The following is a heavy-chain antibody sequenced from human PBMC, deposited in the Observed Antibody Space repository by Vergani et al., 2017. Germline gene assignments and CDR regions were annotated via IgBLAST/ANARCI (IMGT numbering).Heavy chain of an antibody. J-gene: IGHJ4*02. CDR2: SSPIVTDT. Sequence: QVQLEESGGGLVKPGGSLRLSCAASGLTLSDNYMSWIRPVPGKGLEWVAYSSPIVTDTYYADSVRGRFNIYRDNAKNSMYLEIDSLRVDDTAIYYCAGLSIHGYYFDYWGRGTLVTVSS. CDR3: AGLSIHGYYFDY. CDR1: GLTLSDNY. V-gene: IGHV3-11*01. D-gene: IGHD2/OR15-2a*01.